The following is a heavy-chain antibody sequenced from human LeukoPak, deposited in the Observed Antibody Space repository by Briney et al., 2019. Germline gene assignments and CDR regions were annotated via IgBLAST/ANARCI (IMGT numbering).Heavy chain of an antibody. CDR2: IYYRGNT. CDR3: ARAHRLVLHYFDS. J-gene: IGHJ4*02. D-gene: IGHD2-15*01. Sequence: SETLSLTCTVSGASFSSYYWSWLRQPPGKGLEWIGNIYYRGNTYFNPSLKSRVIISVDTSKNQFSLKLTSVTAADTAVYYCARAHRLVLHYFDSWGQGTLVTVSS. CDR1: GASFSSYY. V-gene: IGHV4-59*12.